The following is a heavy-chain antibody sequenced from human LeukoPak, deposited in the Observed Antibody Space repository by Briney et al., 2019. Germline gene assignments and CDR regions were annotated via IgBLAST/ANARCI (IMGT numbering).Heavy chain of an antibody. CDR2: IYYSGST. V-gene: IGHV4-39*07. D-gene: IGHD6-6*01. J-gene: IGHJ4*02. Sequence: SETLSLTCTVSGGSISSSSYYWGWIRQPPGTGLEWIGSIYYSGSTYYNPSLKSRVTISVDTSKNQFSLKLSSVTAADMAVYYCASIIAARIDYWGQGTLVTVSS. CDR1: GGSISSSSYY. CDR3: ASIIAARIDY.